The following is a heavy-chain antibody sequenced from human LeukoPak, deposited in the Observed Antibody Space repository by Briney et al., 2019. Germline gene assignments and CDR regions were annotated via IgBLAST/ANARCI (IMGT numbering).Heavy chain of an antibody. Sequence: SETLSLTCTVSGGSISSSSYYWGWIRQPPGKGLEWIGSIYYSGSTYYNPSLKSRVTISVDTSKNQFSLKLSSVTAADTAVYYCARHRGRLDYDSSGYVNAFDIWGQGTMVTVSS. V-gene: IGHV4-39*01. CDR3: ARHRGRLDYDSSGYVNAFDI. J-gene: IGHJ3*02. D-gene: IGHD3-22*01. CDR2: IYYSGST. CDR1: GGSISSSSYY.